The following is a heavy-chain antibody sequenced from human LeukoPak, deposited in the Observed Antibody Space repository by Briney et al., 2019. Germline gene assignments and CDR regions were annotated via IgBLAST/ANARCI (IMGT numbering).Heavy chain of an antibody. J-gene: IGHJ6*03. CDR2: IWYDGSNK. D-gene: IGHD5-18*01. CDR1: GFTFSTYG. Sequence: GGSLRLSCAASGFTFSTYGMHWVHQAPGKGLEWVAIIWYDGSNKYYTDSVKGRFTISRDNSKNTLYLEMNSLRAEDTAVYYCARAARGYSYGTFYYYYYMDVWGKGTTVTVSS. CDR3: ARAARGYSYGTFYYYYYMDV. V-gene: IGHV3-33*01.